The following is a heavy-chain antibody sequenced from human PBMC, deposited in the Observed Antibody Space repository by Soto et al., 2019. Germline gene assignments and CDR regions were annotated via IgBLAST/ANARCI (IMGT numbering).Heavy chain of an antibody. CDR1: GGTFSSYA. V-gene: IGHV1-69*13. CDR3: ASGYSSSWSQIGAFDI. D-gene: IGHD6-13*01. Sequence: SVKVSCKASGGTFSSYAISWVRQAPGQGLEWMGGIIPIFGTANYAQKFQGRVTITADESTSTAYMELSSLRSEDTAVYYRASGYSSSWSQIGAFDIWGQGTMVTVSS. CDR2: IIPIFGTA. J-gene: IGHJ3*02.